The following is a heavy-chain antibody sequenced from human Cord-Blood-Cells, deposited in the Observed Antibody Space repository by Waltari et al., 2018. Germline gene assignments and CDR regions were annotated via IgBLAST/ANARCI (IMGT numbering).Heavy chain of an antibody. J-gene: IGHJ4*02. Sequence: QVQLQESGPGLVKPSQTLYLPCTVSGGSISSGGYYWSWIRQHPGEGLEWIGYIYYKGSTYYTPSLNSRVTISGDTSKNQFSLKLSSVTAADTAVYYCARSPGTVYDSIRFDYWGQGTLVTVSS. D-gene: IGHD5-12*01. CDR2: IYYKGST. V-gene: IGHV4-31*03. CDR1: GGSISSGGYY. CDR3: ARSPGTVYDSIRFDY.